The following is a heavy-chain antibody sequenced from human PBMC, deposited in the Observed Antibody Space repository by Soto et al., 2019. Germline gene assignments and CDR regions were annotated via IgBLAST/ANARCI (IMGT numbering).Heavy chain of an antibody. CDR2: IYYSGST. Sequence: QVQLQESGPGLVKPSQTLSLTCTVSGGSISSGGYYWSWIRQHPGKGLEWIGYIYYSGSTYYNPSLKSRVTISVDTSKNQFSLKLSSVTAADTAVYYCARVQWFGELFYYYYYGMDVWGQGTTVTVSS. J-gene: IGHJ6*02. CDR1: GGSISSGGYY. CDR3: ARVQWFGELFYYYYYGMDV. D-gene: IGHD3-10*01. V-gene: IGHV4-31*03.